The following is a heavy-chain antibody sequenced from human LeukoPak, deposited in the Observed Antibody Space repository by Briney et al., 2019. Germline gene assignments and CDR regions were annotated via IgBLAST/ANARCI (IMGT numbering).Heavy chain of an antibody. Sequence: SGTLSLTCAVSGGSISSSNWWSWVRQPPGKGLEWIGEIYHSGSTNYNPSLKSRVTISVDKSKSQFSLELSSVTAADTAVYYCTASRYSTGWYGGFDMWGQGTMVTVSS. CDR2: IYHSGST. V-gene: IGHV4-4*02. CDR1: GGSISSSNW. J-gene: IGHJ3*02. D-gene: IGHD2-2*01. CDR3: TASRYSTGWYGGFDM.